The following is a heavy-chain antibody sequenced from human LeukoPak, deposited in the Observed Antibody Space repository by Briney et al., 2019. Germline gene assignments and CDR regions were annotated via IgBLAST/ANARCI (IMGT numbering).Heavy chain of an antibody. J-gene: IGHJ4*02. D-gene: IGHD3-22*01. CDR1: GFTFSSYA. CDR3: ARDRGDTLIVPWD. CDR2: ISYDGSNK. V-gene: IGHV3-30*04. Sequence: GRSLRLSCAASGFTFSSYAMHRVRQAPGKGLEWVAVISYDGSNKYYADSVKGRFTISRDNSKNTLYLQMNSLRAEDTAVYYCARDRGDTLIVPWDWGQGTLVTVSS.